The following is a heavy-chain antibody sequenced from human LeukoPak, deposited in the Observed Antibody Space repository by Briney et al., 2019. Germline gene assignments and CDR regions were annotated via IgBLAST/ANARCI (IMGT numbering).Heavy chain of an antibody. CDR2: INHSGST. V-gene: IGHV4-34*01. CDR1: GGSFSGYY. D-gene: IGHD3-10*01. CDR3: ARGGGMRYYYGSGSPYKT. Sequence: SETLSLTCAVYGGSFSGYYWSWIREPPGEGLEWIGEINHSGSTNYNPSLKSRVNISVDTSKNQISLKLSSVTAADTAVYYCARGGGMRYYYGSGSPYKTWGQGTLVTVSS. J-gene: IGHJ5*02.